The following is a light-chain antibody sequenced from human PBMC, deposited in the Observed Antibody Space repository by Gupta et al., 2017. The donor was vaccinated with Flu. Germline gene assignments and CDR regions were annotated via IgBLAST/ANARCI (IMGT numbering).Light chain of an antibody. J-gene: IGKJ2*01. CDR3: QQCDSTSYT. Sequence: DIQMTQSPSSLSASVGDRVTITCRASQSISSYLNWYQQKPGKAPKLLIYAASSLQSGVPSRFSGSGSVTDFTLTISSLQPEDFATYYCQQCDSTSYTLGPGTKLEIK. CDR2: AAS. V-gene: IGKV1-39*01. CDR1: QSISSY.